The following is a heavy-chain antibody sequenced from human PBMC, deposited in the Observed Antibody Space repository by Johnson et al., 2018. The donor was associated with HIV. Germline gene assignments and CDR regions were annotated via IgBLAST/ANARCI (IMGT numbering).Heavy chain of an antibody. Sequence: QLVESGGGVVQPGGSLRLSCAASGITFSSSGMNWVRQAPGKGLEWVSFIRYDGNNKYYTDSVKGRFTISRDNAKKSLYLQMNSLRAEDTALYYCAKSSSATYYGDAFDMWGQGTMVTVSS. J-gene: IGHJ3*02. CDR3: AKSSSATYYGDAFDM. V-gene: IGHV3-30*02. CDR1: GITFSSSG. CDR2: IRYDGNNK. D-gene: IGHD3-10*01.